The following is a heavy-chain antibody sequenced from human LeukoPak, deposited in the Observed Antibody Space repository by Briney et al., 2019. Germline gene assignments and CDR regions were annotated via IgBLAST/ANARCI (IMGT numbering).Heavy chain of an antibody. CDR1: GFSFSNYW. CDR3: GRAMDV. CDR2: IRQDGGEK. D-gene: IGHD3-10*01. J-gene: IGHJ6*02. V-gene: IGHV3-7*01. Sequence: PGGSLRLSCAATGFSFSNYWMHWVRQAPGKGLEWVANIRQDGGEKYYVYSVKGRFTISRDNTKNSLYLQMNSLRAEDTAVYYCGRAMDVWGQGTTVTVSS.